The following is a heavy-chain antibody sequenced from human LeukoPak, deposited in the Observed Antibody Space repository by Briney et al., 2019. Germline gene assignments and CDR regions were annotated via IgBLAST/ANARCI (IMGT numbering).Heavy chain of an antibody. CDR1: GGSISSYY. CDR3: ARSTHDSGYYYYGMDV. Sequence: PSETLSFTCTVSGGSISSYYWSWIRQPPGKGLEWIGYIYYSGSTNYNPPLKSRVTISVDTSKNQFSLKLSSVTAADTAVYYCARSTHDSGYYYYGMDVWGQGTTVTVSS. CDR2: IYYSGST. J-gene: IGHJ6*02. D-gene: IGHD3-22*01. V-gene: IGHV4-59*01.